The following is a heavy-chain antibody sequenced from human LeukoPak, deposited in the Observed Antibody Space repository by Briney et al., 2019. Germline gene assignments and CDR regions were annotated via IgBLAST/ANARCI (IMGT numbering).Heavy chain of an antibody. Sequence: SETLSLTCTVSGGVISSGGYYWSWIRQHPGKGLEWIGYIYHSGSTYYNPSLKSRFTISVDTSKNQFSLILTSVTAADTAVFYCARAAFGGVALDIWGQGTMVTVSS. J-gene: IGHJ3*02. CDR1: GGVISSGGYY. CDR3: ARAAFGGVALDI. V-gene: IGHV4-31*03. D-gene: IGHD3-10*01. CDR2: IYHSGST.